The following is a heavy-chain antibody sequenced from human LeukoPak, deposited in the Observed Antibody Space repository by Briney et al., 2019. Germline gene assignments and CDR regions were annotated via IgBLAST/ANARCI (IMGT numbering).Heavy chain of an antibody. CDR3: AREESGSSPDY. V-gene: IGHV7-4-1*02. D-gene: IGHD6-6*01. CDR1: GYTFTSYG. Sequence: GASVKVSCKASGYTFTSYGISWVRQAPGQGLEWMGWINTNTGNPTYAQGFTGRFVFSLDTSVSTAYLQISSLKAEDTAVCYCAREESGSSPDYWGQGTLVTVSS. CDR2: INTNTGNP. J-gene: IGHJ4*02.